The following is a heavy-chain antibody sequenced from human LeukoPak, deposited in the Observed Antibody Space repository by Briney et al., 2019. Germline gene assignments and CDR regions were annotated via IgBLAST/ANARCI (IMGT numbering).Heavy chain of an antibody. CDR1: GFTFSSYG. CDR3: AKDYYYGSGSYYNVGCYFDY. Sequence: PGGSLRLSCAASGFTFSSYGMHWVRQARGKGLEWVAFIRYDGSNKYDADGVKGRFTSCRDNSKNTLYLQMNSLRAEDTAVYYCAKDYYYGSGSYYNVGCYFDYWGQGTLVTVSS. D-gene: IGHD3-10*01. J-gene: IGHJ4*02. CDR2: IRYDGSNK. V-gene: IGHV3-30*02.